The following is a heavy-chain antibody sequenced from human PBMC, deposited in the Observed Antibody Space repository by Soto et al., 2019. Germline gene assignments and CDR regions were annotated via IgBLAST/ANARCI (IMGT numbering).Heavy chain of an antibody. Sequence: GASVKVSCKASGYTFTSYVISWVRQAPGQGLEWMGGIIPIFGTANYAQKFQGRVTITADESTSTAYMELSSLRSEDTAVYYCATPIYCTRDLRGDVYYYGMDVWRQGTTVTVSS. CDR1: GYTFTSYV. CDR3: ATPIYCTRDLRGDVYYYGMDV. D-gene: IGHD2-8*01. CDR2: IIPIFGTA. V-gene: IGHV1-69*13. J-gene: IGHJ6*02.